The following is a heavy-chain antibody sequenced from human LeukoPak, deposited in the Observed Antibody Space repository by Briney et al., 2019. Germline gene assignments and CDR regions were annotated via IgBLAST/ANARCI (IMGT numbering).Heavy chain of an antibody. Sequence: SETLSLTCAVSGGSISNDNWWSWVRQPPGKGLEWIGEVYRSGSTNYNPSLKSRVTISIDKSKNQFSLKLSSVTAADTAVYYCASAPLTYYYDSSGYYYPYYFDYWGQGTLVTVSS. V-gene: IGHV4-4*02. D-gene: IGHD3-22*01. CDR2: VYRSGST. J-gene: IGHJ4*02. CDR3: ASAPLTYYYDSSGYYYPYYFDY. CDR1: GGSISNDNW.